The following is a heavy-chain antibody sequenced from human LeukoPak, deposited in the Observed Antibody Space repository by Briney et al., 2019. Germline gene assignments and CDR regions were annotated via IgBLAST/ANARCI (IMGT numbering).Heavy chain of an antibody. D-gene: IGHD3-22*01. CDR3: ARQAGMFTTFDF. CDR2: ISYSGST. J-gene: IGHJ4*02. Sequence: SETLSLTCTVSSGSISTYYWTWIRQPPGKGLEWIGYISYSGSTKYKPSLARRITISLDTFKNQFSLEMRSMTAADTAIYYCARQAGMFTTFDFWGPGTLVTVSS. V-gene: IGHV4-59*08. CDR1: SGSISTYY.